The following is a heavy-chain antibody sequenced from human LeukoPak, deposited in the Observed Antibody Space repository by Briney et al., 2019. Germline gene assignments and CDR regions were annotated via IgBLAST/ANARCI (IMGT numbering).Heavy chain of an antibody. CDR1: GFTVSNNF. V-gene: IGHV3-53*01. D-gene: IGHD6-19*01. Sequence: GGSPRLSCAASGFTVSNNFMSWVRQAPGKGLEWVSIIYNNDLAYYADSVQGRFTISRDSSKNTLYLQMDSLRAEDTAVYYCARAITNIAVGDYWGQGTLVTVSS. CDR3: ARAITNIAVGDY. J-gene: IGHJ4*02. CDR2: IYNNDLA.